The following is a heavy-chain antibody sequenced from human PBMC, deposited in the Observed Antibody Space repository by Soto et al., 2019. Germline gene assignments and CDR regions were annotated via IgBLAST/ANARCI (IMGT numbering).Heavy chain of an antibody. CDR1: GFTFSSYS. J-gene: IGHJ4*02. V-gene: IGHV3-21*01. CDR3: ARDLYSSSARYFEY. D-gene: IGHD6-6*01. CDR2: ISSSSSYI. Sequence: EVQLVESGGGLVKPGGSLRLSCAASGFTFSSYSMNWVRQAPGKGLEWVSSISSSSSYIDYADSVKGRFTISRDNAKNSLYLQMNSLRAEDTAVYYCARDLYSSSARYFEYWGQGTLVTVSS.